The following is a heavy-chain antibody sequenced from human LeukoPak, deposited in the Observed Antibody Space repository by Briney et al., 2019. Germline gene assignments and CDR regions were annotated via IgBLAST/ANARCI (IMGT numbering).Heavy chain of an antibody. Sequence: PSESLSLTCTVSGGSISSYYWSWIRQPAGKGLEWIGRIYTSGSTNYNPSLKSRVTISVDKSKNQFSLKLSSVTAADTAVYYCARSYDFWSGFDPWGQGTLVTVSS. V-gene: IGHV4-4*07. CDR2: IYTSGST. CDR3: ARSYDFWSGFDP. D-gene: IGHD3-3*01. CDR1: GGSISSYY. J-gene: IGHJ5*02.